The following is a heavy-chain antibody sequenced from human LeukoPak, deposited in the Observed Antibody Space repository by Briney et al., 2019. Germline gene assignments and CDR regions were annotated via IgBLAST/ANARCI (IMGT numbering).Heavy chain of an antibody. J-gene: IGHJ4*02. Sequence: GGSLRLSCAASGFTFNNYAMTWVRQAPGKGLEWVSVVSGSGDNTNYADSVKGRFTISRDNSKNTLFLQMNSLRTEDTAVYYCARAASRHYYDSSGYYYQALSLGYDYWGQGTLVTVSS. D-gene: IGHD3-22*01. CDR2: VSGSGDNT. CDR1: GFTFNNYA. V-gene: IGHV3-23*01. CDR3: ARAASRHYYDSSGYYYQALSLGYDY.